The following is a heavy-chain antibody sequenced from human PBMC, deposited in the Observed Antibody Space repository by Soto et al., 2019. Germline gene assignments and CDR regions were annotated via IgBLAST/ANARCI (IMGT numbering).Heavy chain of an antibody. Sequence: ASVKVSCKASGYTFSTYYMHWVRQAPGQGLEWMAIISPSGGSTTYPQKFQGRVTMTRDTSTGTVYMELSSLRSEDTAGYYCVRSAHQRENHYGFDVWGQGTTVTVSS. CDR2: ISPSGGST. J-gene: IGHJ6*02. CDR3: VRSAHQRENHYGFDV. V-gene: IGHV1-46*01. D-gene: IGHD1-26*01. CDR1: GYTFSTYY.